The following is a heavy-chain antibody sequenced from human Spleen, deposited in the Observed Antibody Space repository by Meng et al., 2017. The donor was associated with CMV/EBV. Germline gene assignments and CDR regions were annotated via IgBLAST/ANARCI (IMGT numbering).Heavy chain of an antibody. CDR2: IYYSGST. D-gene: IGHD2-2*01. V-gene: IGHV4-39*01. CDR3: ARSPRGGCGSTNCYSERPFDY. J-gene: IGHJ4*02. Sequence: SETLSLTCTVSSGSISNSNYYWGWIRQPPGKGLEWIGSIYYSGSTSYNPSLESRVTISVDTSKNQFSLKLNSVTAADTAVYYCARSPRGGCGSTNCYSERPFDYWGQGTLVTVSS. CDR1: SGSISNSNYY.